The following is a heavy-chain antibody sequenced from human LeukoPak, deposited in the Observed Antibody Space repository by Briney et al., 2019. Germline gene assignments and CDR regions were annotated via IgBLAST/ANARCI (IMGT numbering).Heavy chain of an antibody. J-gene: IGHJ2*01. CDR1: GGSFSGYY. V-gene: IGHV4-34*01. D-gene: IGHD7-27*01. CDR3: ARVLLGIRTRRYFDL. CDR2: INHSGST. Sequence: ETLSLTCAVYGGSFSGYYWSWIRQPPGKGLEWIGEINHSGSTNYNPSLKSRVTISVDTSKNQFSLKLSSVTAADTAVYYCARVLLGIRTRRYFDLWGRGTLVTVSS.